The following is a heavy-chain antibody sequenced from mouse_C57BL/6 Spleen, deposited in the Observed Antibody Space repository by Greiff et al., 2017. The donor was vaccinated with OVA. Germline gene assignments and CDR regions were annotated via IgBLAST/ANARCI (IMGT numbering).Heavy chain of an antibody. D-gene: IGHD2-1*01. J-gene: IGHJ2*01. CDR2: ISDGGSYT. Sequence: EVKLMESGGGLVKPGGSLKLSCAASGFTFSSYAMSWVRQTPEKRLEWVATISDGGSYTYYPDNVKGRFTISRDNAKNNLYLQMSHLKSEDTAMYYCARGGGNYVGFDYWGQGTTLTVSS. CDR1: GFTFSSYA. V-gene: IGHV5-4*03. CDR3: ARGGGNYVGFDY.